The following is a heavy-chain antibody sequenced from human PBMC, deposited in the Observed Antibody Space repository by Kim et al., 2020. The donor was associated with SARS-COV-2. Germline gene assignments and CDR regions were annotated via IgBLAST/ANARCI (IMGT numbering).Heavy chain of an antibody. V-gene: IGHV4-34*01. J-gene: IGHJ4*02. Sequence: PSLKSRVTISVDTSKNQFSLKLSSVTAADTAVYYCARGREVRGEDPFIDYWGQGTLVTVSS. CDR3: ARGREVRGEDPFIDY. D-gene: IGHD3-10*01.